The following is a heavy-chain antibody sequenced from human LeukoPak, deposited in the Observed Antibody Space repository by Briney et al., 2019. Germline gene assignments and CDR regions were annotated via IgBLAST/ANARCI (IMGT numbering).Heavy chain of an antibody. Sequence: SETLSLTCTVSGGSISSGAYSWSWIRQHPGKGLEWIGYIYYSGSTYYNPSLKSRVTISVDTSKNQFSLKLSSVTAADTAVYYCARGGGTYYLSSVDYWGQGTLVTVSS. V-gene: IGHV4-31*03. J-gene: IGHJ4*02. CDR2: IYYSGST. CDR3: ARGGGTYYLSSVDY. CDR1: GGSISSGAYS. D-gene: IGHD1-26*01.